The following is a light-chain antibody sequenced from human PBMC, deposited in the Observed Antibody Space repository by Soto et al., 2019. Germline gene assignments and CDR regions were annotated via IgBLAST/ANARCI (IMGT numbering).Light chain of an antibody. CDR2: DVS. CDR3: CSYAASSTYV. V-gene: IGLV2-14*01. CDR1: SSDVGGYNY. Sequence: QSALTRPASVSGSPGHSITISCTGTSSDVGGYNYVSWYQQHPGKAPKLMIYDVSNRPSGVSNRFSGSKSGNTASLTISGLQAEDEADYYCCSYAASSTYVFGTGTKVTV. J-gene: IGLJ1*01.